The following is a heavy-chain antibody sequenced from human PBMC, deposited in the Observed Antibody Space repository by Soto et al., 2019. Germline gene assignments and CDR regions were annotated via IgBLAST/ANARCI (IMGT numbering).Heavy chain of an antibody. V-gene: IGHV1-18*04. J-gene: IGHJ5*02. Sequence: SVKVSFKGSGYTFTSYGISWVRQAPGQGREWMGWISAYNGNTKYAQKLQGRVTMTTDTSTSTAYMELRSLRSDDTAVYYCARSGILGFSPKRTPRRNQFDPWGQGTLVTVSS. CDR2: ISAYNGNT. CDR3: ARSGILGFSPKRTPRRNQFDP. CDR1: GYTFTSYG. D-gene: IGHD2-21*02.